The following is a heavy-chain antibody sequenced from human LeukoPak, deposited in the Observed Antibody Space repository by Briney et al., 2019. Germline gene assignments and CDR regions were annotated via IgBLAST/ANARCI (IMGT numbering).Heavy chain of an antibody. CDR1: GFTFSSYA. CDR2: ISSNGGST. Sequence: GGSLRLSCAASGFTFSSYAMHWVRQAPGKGLEYVSAISSNGGSTYYADSVKGRFTISRDNSKNTLYLQMSSLRAEDTAVYYCVRGWLQSGFDYWGQGTLVTVSS. V-gene: IGHV3-64*03. CDR3: VRGWLQSGFDY. D-gene: IGHD5-24*01. J-gene: IGHJ4*02.